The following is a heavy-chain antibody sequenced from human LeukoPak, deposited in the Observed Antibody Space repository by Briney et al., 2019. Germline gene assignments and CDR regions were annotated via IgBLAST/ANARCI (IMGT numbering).Heavy chain of an antibody. Sequence: GGSLRLSCAASGFTVSSHCMSWVRQAPGKGLEWVSIIYIGVITWYADSMKGRITISRDNSKNTLYLQMDSLRAEDTAVYSCARIYGDGWYADHWGQGTLVTVSS. CDR1: GFTVSSHC. CDR3: ARIYGDGWYADH. CDR2: IYIGVIT. J-gene: IGHJ4*02. D-gene: IGHD6-19*01. V-gene: IGHV3-53*01.